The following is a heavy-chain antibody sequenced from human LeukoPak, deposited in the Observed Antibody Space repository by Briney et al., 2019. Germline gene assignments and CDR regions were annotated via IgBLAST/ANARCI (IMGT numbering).Heavy chain of an antibody. D-gene: IGHD3-10*01. CDR3: AGSGSYYSVYFDY. Sequence: GGSLRLSCAASGFTFSSYAMSWVRQPPGKGLEWVSAIGGSGGSTYYADSVKGRFTISRDNSKNTLYLQMNSLRAEDTAVYYCAGSGSYYSVYFDYWGQGTLVTVSS. CDR1: GFTFSSYA. CDR2: IGGSGGST. V-gene: IGHV3-23*01. J-gene: IGHJ4*02.